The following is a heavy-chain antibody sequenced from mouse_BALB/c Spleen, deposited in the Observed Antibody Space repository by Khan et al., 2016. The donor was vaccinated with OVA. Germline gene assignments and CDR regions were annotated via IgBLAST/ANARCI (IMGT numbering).Heavy chain of an antibody. CDR3: ARNGFGNYEIWDY. V-gene: IGHV1-5*01. J-gene: IGHJ2*01. Sequence: VQLKQSGTVLARPGASVKMSCKASGYTFTNYWMHWVKQRPGQGLEWIATIYPGNSDTNYNQKFTGKAKLTAVTSTSTAYMELSSLTNEDSAVCYRARNGFGNYEIWDYWGQGTTLTVSS. D-gene: IGHD2-1*01. CDR1: GYTFTNYW. CDR2: IYPGNSDT.